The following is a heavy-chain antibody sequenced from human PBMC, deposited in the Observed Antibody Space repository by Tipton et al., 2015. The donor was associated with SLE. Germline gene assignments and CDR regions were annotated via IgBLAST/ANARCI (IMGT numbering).Heavy chain of an antibody. CDR3: ATSRTPWERSGPFFDY. CDR1: GFTFSSYA. Sequence: SLRLSCAASGFTFSSYAMHWVRQAPGKGLEWVAVMSYDGSNKYYVDSVKGRFTISRDNSKNTLYLQMNSLRAEDTAVYYCATSRTPWERSGPFFDYWGQGTLVTVSS. D-gene: IGHD1-1*01. J-gene: IGHJ4*02. CDR2: MSYDGSNK. V-gene: IGHV3-30*04.